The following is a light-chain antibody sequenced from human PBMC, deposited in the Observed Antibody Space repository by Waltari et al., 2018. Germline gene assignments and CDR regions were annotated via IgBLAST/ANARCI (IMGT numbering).Light chain of an antibody. V-gene: IGKV1-5*03. J-gene: IGKJ1*01. CDR1: QSISDW. CDR3: QQCHTFPKT. Sequence: DIQMTQSPSPLSASVGARVTIICRASQSISDWLAWYQQKPGKPPKLLIYKASNLEEGVPPRFSGSASGTEFSLTINSLQPDDFATYYCQQCHTFPKTFGQGTKVEMK. CDR2: KAS.